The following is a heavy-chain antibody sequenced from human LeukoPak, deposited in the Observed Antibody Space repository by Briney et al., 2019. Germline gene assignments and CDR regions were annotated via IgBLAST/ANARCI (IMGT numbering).Heavy chain of an antibody. V-gene: IGHV3-23*01. J-gene: IGHJ4*02. CDR3: ARAALVRGVDYFDS. D-gene: IGHD3-10*01. Sequence: GGSLRLSCVASGFTFSNYAMSWVRQAPGKGLEWVSGISGSGGATYYADSVKGRFTISRDNSKNTLYLQMNSLRAEDTAVYYCARAALVRGVDYFDSWGQGTLVTVSS. CDR1: GFTFSNYA. CDR2: ISGSGGAT.